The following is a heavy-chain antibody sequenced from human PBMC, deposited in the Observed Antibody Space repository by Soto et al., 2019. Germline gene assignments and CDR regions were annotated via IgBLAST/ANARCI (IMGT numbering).Heavy chain of an antibody. CDR2: INAGKGHT. V-gene: IGHV1-3*01. D-gene: IGHD6-6*01. Sequence: ASVKVSCKASGYTFTDYTMHWVRPAPGQKLEWMGWINAGKGHTKYSQNLQGRLTITRDTSASTAYMELSSLSSEDTAVYYCVKDHPSLSIWGQGTLVTVSS. CDR1: GYTFTDYT. CDR3: VKDHPSLSI. J-gene: IGHJ4*02.